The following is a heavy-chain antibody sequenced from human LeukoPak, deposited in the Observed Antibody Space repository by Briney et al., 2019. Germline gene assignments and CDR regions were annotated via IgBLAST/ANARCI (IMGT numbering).Heavy chain of an antibody. Sequence: TSETLSLTCTVSGGSMSSYYWSWIRQPAGKGLEWIGRVYTSGNTNYNPSLKSRVTMSVDTSKNQFSLKLTSVTAADTAVYYCARGFSHSKDIWGQGTMVTVSS. J-gene: IGHJ3*02. CDR3: ARGFSHSKDI. CDR1: GGSMSSYY. CDR2: VYTSGNT. V-gene: IGHV4-4*07. D-gene: IGHD3-3*01.